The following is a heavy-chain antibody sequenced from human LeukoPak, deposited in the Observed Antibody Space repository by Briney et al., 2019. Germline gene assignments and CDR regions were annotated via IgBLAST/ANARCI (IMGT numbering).Heavy chain of an antibody. Sequence: SEALSLTCTVSGGSISSGSYYWSWIRQHPGKGLEWIGYIYYSGSTYNNPSLKSRVTISVDTSKNQFSLKLSSVTAADTAVYYCARDRLSYYYGMDVWGQGTTVTVSS. CDR3: ARDRLSYYYGMDV. CDR2: IYYSGST. V-gene: IGHV4-31*03. CDR1: GGSISSGSYY. J-gene: IGHJ6*02.